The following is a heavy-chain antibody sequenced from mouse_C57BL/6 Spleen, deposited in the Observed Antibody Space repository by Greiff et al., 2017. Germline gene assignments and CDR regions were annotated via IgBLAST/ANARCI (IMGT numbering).Heavy chain of an antibody. V-gene: IGHV3-6*01. CDR2: ISYDGSN. D-gene: IGHD1-1*01. Sequence: VQLKESGPGLVKPSQSLSLTCSVTGYSITSGYYWNWIRQFPGNKLEWMGYISYDGSNNYNPSLKNRISITRDTSKNQFFLKLNSVTTEDTATYYCAREGAYYYGSSWFAYWGQGTLVTVSA. CDR3: AREGAYYYGSSWFAY. CDR1: GYSITSGYY. J-gene: IGHJ3*01.